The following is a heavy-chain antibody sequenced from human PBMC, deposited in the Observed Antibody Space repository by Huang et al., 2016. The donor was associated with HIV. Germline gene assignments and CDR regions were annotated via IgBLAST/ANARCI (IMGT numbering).Heavy chain of an antibody. V-gene: IGHV3-48*01. CDR3: ARGGPPGTDMVFYYFDS. CDR2: VRYRIHTI. Sequence: EVHLVESGGGLVRPGGSLSLSCAASGFSFGDFSMSGVRQGPGKGWELVSYVRYRIHTIYYADSVGGRFTISRDDAASSVYLQMESLTVEDTAVYFCARGGPPGTDMVFYYFDSWGQGTLVTVSS. J-gene: IGHJ5*01. CDR1: GFSFGDFS. D-gene: IGHD5-18*01.